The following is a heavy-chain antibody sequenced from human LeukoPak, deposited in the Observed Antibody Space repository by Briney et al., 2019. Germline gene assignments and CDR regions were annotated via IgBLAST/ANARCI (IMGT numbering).Heavy chain of an antibody. CDR3: ARRHRYCSGSICYLLDY. D-gene: IGHD2-15*01. J-gene: IGHJ4*02. Sequence: PSETLSLTCTVSGGSISSYYWSWIRQPPGKGLEWIGYISYSGSTSYNPSLKSRVTISVDTSRSQLSLKLSSVTAADTAVYYCARRHRYCSGSICYLLDYWGQGTLVTVSS. CDR2: ISYSGST. V-gene: IGHV4-59*01. CDR1: GGSISSYY.